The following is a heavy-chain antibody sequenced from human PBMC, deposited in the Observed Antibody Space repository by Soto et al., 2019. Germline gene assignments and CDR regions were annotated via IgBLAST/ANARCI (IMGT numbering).Heavy chain of an antibody. V-gene: IGHV1-3*01. CDR3: ARDWTHYDSSGPGDY. CDR2: INAGNGDT. CDR1: EYTFTTFT. D-gene: IGHD3-22*01. Sequence: QVQLVQSGAEVKKPGPSGRVSSKLLEYTFTTFTIHWFAQAPDKGLWGMGWINAGNGDTKYSQKFQGRVTITRDTSAITAYMELSSLRSEDTAVYYCARDWTHYDSSGPGDYWGQGTLVTVSS. J-gene: IGHJ4*02.